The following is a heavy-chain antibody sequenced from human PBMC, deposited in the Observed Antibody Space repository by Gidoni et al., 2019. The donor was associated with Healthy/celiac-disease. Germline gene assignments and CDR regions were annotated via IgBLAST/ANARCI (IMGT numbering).Heavy chain of an antibody. Sequence: QVQRVESGGGGVQPGRSRRLHGAASGSTCRSYAMHWVRQAPGKGLGWVAVISYDGSNKYYADSVKGRFTISRDNSKNTLYLQMNSLRAEDTAVYYCARDFRRLSHRIAAAGDYWGQGTLVTVSS. CDR1: GSTCRSYA. J-gene: IGHJ4*02. CDR2: ISYDGSNK. CDR3: ARDFRRLSHRIAAAGDY. V-gene: IGHV3-30*04. D-gene: IGHD6-13*01.